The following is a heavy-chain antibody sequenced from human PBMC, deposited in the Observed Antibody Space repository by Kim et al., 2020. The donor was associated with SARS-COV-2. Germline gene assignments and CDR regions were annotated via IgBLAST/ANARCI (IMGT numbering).Heavy chain of an antibody. D-gene: IGHD2-21*01. CDR2: IWYDGSNK. CDR1: GFTFSSYG. Sequence: GGSLRLSCAASGFTFSSYGMHWVRQAPGKGLEWVAVIWYDGSNKYYADSVKGRFTISRDNSKNTLYLQMNSLRAEDTAVYYCARDGGTGEPGDWYYFDYWGQGTLVTVSS. V-gene: IGHV3-33*01. J-gene: IGHJ4*02. CDR3: ARDGGTGEPGDWYYFDY.